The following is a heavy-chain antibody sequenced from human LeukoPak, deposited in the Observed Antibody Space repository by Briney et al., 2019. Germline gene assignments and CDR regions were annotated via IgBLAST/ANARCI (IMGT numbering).Heavy chain of an antibody. CDR1: GDSISSYY. Sequence: PSATLSLTCTVSGDSISSYYWSWIRQPPGKGLEWIGSIYTSGSTNYNPSLKSRVTMSVDTSKNQFSLNLSSVTASDTAGYYCARCDGSYYYYYMDVWGKGTTVTVSS. D-gene: IGHD3-10*01. CDR2: IYTSGST. V-gene: IGHV4-4*09. J-gene: IGHJ6*03. CDR3: ARCDGSYYYYYMDV.